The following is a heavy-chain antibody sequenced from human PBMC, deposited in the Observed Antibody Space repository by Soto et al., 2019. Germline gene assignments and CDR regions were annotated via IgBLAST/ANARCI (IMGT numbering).Heavy chain of an antibody. D-gene: IGHD3-16*02. CDR3: AKALGELSPESYDY. Sequence: GGSLRLSCAASGFSFSSFGMHWVRQAPGKGLEWVAFNSYDGSNKYYADSVKGRFTISRDSSEKTLYLQMNSLRPEDTAVYYCAKALGELSPESYDYWGQGTLGTVSS. J-gene: IGHJ4*02. CDR1: GFSFSSFG. CDR2: NSYDGSNK. V-gene: IGHV3-30*18.